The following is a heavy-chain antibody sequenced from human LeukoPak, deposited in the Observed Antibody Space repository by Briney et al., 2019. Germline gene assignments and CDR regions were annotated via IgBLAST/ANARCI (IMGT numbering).Heavy chain of an antibody. J-gene: IGHJ6*02. CDR3: ARGRYYGMDV. CDR2: VNSDGSST. V-gene: IGHV3-74*01. Sequence: GGSLRLSCAASGFTFTSYWMRWVRQAPGKGLVWVSRVNSDGSSTTYADSVKGRFTISRDNAKNTLYLQMNSLRAEDTAVYYCARGRYYGMDVWGQGTTVTVSS. CDR1: GFTFTSYW.